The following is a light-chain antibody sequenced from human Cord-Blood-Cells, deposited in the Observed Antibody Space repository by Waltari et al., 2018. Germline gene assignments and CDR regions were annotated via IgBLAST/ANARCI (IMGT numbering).Light chain of an antibody. CDR2: DVS. V-gene: IGLV2-14*01. Sequence: QSALTQPASVSGSPGQSITISCTGTSSDVGGYNYVSRYQQHPGKAPKLMIYDVSKRPSGVSNRFSGSKSGNTASLTISGLQAEDEADYYCSSYTSSSTLDVVFGGGTKLTVL. J-gene: IGLJ2*01. CDR1: SSDVGGYNY. CDR3: SSYTSSSTLDVV.